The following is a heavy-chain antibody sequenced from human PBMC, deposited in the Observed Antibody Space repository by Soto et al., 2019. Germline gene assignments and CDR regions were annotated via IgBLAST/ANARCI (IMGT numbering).Heavy chain of an antibody. CDR3: AAESTYYYDSSGPLSLDY. Sequence: ASVKVSCKASGFTFTSSAVQWVRQARGQRLEWIGWIVVGSGNTNYAQKFQERVTITRDMSTSTAYMELSSLRSEDTAVYYCAAESTYYYDSSGPLSLDYWGQGTLVTVSS. CDR2: IVVGSGNT. CDR1: GFTFTSSA. J-gene: IGHJ4*02. D-gene: IGHD3-22*01. V-gene: IGHV1-58*01.